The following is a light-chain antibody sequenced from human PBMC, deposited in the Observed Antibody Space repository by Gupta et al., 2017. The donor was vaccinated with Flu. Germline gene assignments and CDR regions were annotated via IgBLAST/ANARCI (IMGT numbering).Light chain of an antibody. CDR1: SSNIGADYD. J-gene: IGLJ3*02. CDR3: QCYDTRQSAWV. V-gene: IGLV1-40*01. Sequence: SVLTQPPSVSGAPGQMVTISCTGSSSNIGADYDVHWYQHLPGTAPKLLIFSNINRPSGLPDRFSGSKSGTSASLAITGLQAEDEADYYCQCYDTRQSAWVFGGGTKVTVL. CDR2: SNI.